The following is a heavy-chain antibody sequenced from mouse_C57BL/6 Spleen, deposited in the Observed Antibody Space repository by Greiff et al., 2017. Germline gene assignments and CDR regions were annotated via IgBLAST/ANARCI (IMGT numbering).Heavy chain of an antibody. CDR3: ARDEGLRGGDY. J-gene: IGHJ2*01. Sequence: QVQLQQPGAELVQPGASVKMSCKASGYTFTSYWITWVKQRPGQGLEWIGDIYPGSGSTNYTEKFKSKATLTVDTSSSTVYMQLSSLTSEDSAVXYCARDEGLRGGDYWGQGTTLTVSS. D-gene: IGHD2-4*01. CDR2: IYPGSGST. CDR1: GYTFTSYW. V-gene: IGHV1-55*01.